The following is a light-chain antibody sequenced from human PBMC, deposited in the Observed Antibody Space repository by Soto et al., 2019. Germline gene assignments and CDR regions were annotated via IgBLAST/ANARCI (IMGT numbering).Light chain of an antibody. CDR3: SSYAGSNNPLYV. J-gene: IGLJ1*01. V-gene: IGLV2-11*01. CDR2: DVS. Sequence: QSVLTQPRSVSGSPGQSVTISCTGTSSDIGAYNYVSWYQQHPGKVPKLMLYDVSKRPSGVPDRFSGSKSGNTASLTISGLQADDEADYYCSSYAGSNNPLYVFGTGTKVTVL. CDR1: SSDIGAYNY.